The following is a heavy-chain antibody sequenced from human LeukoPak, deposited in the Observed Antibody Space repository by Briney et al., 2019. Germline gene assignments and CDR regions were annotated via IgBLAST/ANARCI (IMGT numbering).Heavy chain of an antibody. J-gene: IGHJ4*02. CDR2: IYYSGST. V-gene: IGHV4-59*01. CDR1: GGSINSYY. CDR3: ARGRRMIVKRGPTFDY. Sequence: SETLSLTCTVSGGSINSYYWSWIRQPPGKGLEWIGYIYYSGSTNYNPSLKSRVTISVDTSKNQFSLRLSSVTAADTAVYYCARGRRMIVKRGPTFDYWGQGTLVTVSS. D-gene: IGHD3-22*01.